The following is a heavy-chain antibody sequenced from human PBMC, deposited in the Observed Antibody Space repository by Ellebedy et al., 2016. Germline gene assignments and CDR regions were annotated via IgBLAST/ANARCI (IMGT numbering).Heavy chain of an antibody. J-gene: IGHJ4*02. CDR3: ARGYDSSGCLVY. CDR2: INHSGST. D-gene: IGHD3-22*01. V-gene: IGHV4-34*01. Sequence: SETLSLTXAVYGGSFSGYYWSWIRQPPGKGLEWIGEINHSGSTNYNPSLKSRVTISVDTSKNQFSLKLSSVTAADTAVYYCARGYDSSGCLVYWGQGTLVTVSS. CDR1: GGSFSGYY.